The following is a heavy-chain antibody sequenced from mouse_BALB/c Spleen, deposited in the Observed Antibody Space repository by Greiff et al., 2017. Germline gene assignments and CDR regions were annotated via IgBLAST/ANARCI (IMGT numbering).Heavy chain of an antibody. CDR1: GFSLTSSD. Sequence: VQLQESGPGLVAPSQSLSITCTVSGFSLTSSDISWIRQPPGKGLEWLGVIWTGGGTNYNSAFMSRLSISKDNSKSQVFLKRNSLQTDDTAIYYCVRDRGTTVVEYWYFDVWGAGTTVTVSA. D-gene: IGHD1-1*01. V-gene: IGHV2-9-2*01. CDR2: IWTGGGT. CDR3: VRDRGTTVVEYWYFDV. J-gene: IGHJ1*01.